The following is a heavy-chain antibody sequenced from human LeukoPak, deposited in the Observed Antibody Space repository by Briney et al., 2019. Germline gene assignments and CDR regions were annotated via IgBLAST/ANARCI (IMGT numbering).Heavy chain of an antibody. CDR1: GYTFTGYY. J-gene: IGHJ5*02. D-gene: IGHD3-10*01. CDR3: VRDRITIVRGVLNYFDP. Sequence: GASVKVSCKASGYTFTGYYMHWVRQAPGQGLEWMGWINPNSGGTNYAQKFQGRVTMTRDTSISTAYMELSRLRSDDTAVYYCVRDRITIVRGVLNYFDPWGQGTLVTVSS. CDR2: INPNSGGT. V-gene: IGHV1-2*02.